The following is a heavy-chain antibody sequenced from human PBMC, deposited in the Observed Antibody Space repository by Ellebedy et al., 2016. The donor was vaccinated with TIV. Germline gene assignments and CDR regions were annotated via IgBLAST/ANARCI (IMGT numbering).Heavy chain of an antibody. CDR3: AKDWPATVLFFDS. CDR2: ITANGGDT. V-gene: IGHV3-23*01. CDR1: GFPFSTYA. D-gene: IGHD3-3*01. J-gene: IGHJ4*02. Sequence: PGGSLRLSCAASGFPFSTYAMSWVRQAPGRGLEWVATITANGGDTFDAEALQGRFTVSRDNSIDTLYLQVSSLGTEDTALYYCAKDWPATVLFFDSWGQGTLVTGSS.